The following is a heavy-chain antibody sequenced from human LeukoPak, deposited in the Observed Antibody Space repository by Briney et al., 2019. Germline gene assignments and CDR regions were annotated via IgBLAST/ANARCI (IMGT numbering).Heavy chain of an antibody. CDR3: ARRGLYGSGSYYVVWFDP. J-gene: IGHJ5*02. D-gene: IGHD3-10*01. CDR1: GYTFTGYY. Sequence: GASVKVSCKASGYTFTGYYMHWVRQAPGQGLEWMGWINPNSGGTNYAQKFQGRVTMTRDTSISTAYMELSRQRSDDTAVYYCARRGLYGSGSYYVVWFDPWGQGTLVTVSS. V-gene: IGHV1-2*02. CDR2: INPNSGGT.